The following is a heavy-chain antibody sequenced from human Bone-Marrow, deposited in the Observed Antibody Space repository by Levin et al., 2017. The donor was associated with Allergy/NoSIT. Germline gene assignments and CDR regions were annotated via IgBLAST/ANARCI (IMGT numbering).Heavy chain of an antibody. J-gene: IGHJ4*02. Sequence: GGSLRLSCAASGFTFSTYWMHWVRQAPGKGLVWVSRINLDGRTTNYADPVKGRFTISRDNAKNTLFLQMDSLTAEDTAVYYCVRAATDSSGWYVKEDYWGQGTLVSVSS. CDR1: GFTFSTYW. CDR3: VRAATDSSGWYVKEDY. V-gene: IGHV3-74*01. CDR2: INLDGRTT. D-gene: IGHD6-19*01.